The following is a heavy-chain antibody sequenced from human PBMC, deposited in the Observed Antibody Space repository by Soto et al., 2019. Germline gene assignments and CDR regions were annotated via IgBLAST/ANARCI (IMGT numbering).Heavy chain of an antibody. V-gene: IGHV4-34*01. J-gene: IGHJ4*02. D-gene: IGHD6-19*01. CDR3: ARGHLRQQWLAAHYFDY. Sequence: SETLSLTCAVYGGSFSGYYWSWIRQPPGKGLEWIGEINHSGSTNYNPSLKSRVTISVDTSKNQFSLKLSSVTAADTAVYYCARGHLRQQWLAAHYFDYWGQGTLVTVSS. CDR1: GGSFSGYY. CDR2: INHSGST.